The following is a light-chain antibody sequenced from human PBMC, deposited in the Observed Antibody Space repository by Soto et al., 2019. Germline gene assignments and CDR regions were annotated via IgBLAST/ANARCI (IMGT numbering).Light chain of an antibody. Sequence: QSVLTQPASVSGSPGQSIAISCTGSSRDVGIYNYVSWYQQHPGKVPKLIIYEVSNRPSGVSNRFPGSKSGNTASLTISGLQAEDEADYYCSSYTTSSTRVFGTGTKVTVL. CDR1: SRDVGIYNY. CDR2: EVS. CDR3: SSYTTSSTRV. J-gene: IGLJ1*01. V-gene: IGLV2-14*01.